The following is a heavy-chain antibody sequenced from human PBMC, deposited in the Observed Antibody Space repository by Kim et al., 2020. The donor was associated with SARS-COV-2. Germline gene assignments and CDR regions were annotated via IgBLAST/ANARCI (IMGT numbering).Heavy chain of an antibody. Sequence: ASVKVSCKASGYTFTNYYMHWVRQAPGQGLEWMGIINPSGGSTSYAQKFQGRVTMTRDTSTTTLYMELSSLRSEDTAVYYCARFETPEYYFDYWGQGTLVTVSS. D-gene: IGHD2-15*01. CDR1: GYTFTNYY. CDR2: INPSGGST. V-gene: IGHV1-46*01. CDR3: ARFETPEYYFDY. J-gene: IGHJ4*02.